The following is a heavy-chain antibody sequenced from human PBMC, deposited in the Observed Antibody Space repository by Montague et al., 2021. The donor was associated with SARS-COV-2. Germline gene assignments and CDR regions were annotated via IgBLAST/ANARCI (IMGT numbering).Heavy chain of an antibody. CDR3: ARGPKMYGELADY. Sequence: SETLSLTCSVSGDSISSSSYFWGWIRQPPGKGLEWVGSILYTGSTFDSPSLRSRLTLSVDTSKNQFSLKLRSVTAADTAVYYCARGPKMYGELADYWGQGTLVTVAS. CDR1: GDSISSSSYF. D-gene: IGHD4-17*01. CDR2: ILYTGST. J-gene: IGHJ4*02. V-gene: IGHV4-39*01.